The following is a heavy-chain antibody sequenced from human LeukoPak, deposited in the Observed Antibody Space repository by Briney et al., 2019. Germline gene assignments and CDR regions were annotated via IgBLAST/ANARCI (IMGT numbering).Heavy chain of an antibody. D-gene: IGHD5-18*01. Sequence: GASVKVSCKVSGYTFISYYMHWVRQAPGQGLEWMGIINPSGGSTSYAQKFQGRVTMTRDTSTSTVYVELSSLRSEDTAVYYCARDPSYGYFDYWGQGTLVTVSS. V-gene: IGHV1-46*01. CDR2: INPSGGST. CDR1: GYTFISYY. CDR3: ARDPSYGYFDY. J-gene: IGHJ4*03.